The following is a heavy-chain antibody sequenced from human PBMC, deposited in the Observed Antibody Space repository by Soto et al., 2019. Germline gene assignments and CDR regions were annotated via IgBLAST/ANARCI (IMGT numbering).Heavy chain of an antibody. V-gene: IGHV1-69*13. Sequence: VASVKVSCKASGGTFSRNAISWVRQAPGQGLEWMGGIIPLFHAPNYAQKFQGRVTITADESTSIVFMEMSSLRFEDTAVYYCARSRAAAPPRVGMDVWGQGTTVTVSS. CDR1: GGTFSRNA. CDR3: ARSRAAAPPRVGMDV. CDR2: IIPLFHAP. D-gene: IGHD6-13*01. J-gene: IGHJ6*02.